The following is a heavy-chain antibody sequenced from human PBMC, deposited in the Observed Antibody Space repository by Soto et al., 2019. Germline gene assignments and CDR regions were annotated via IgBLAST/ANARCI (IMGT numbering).Heavy chain of an antibody. Sequence: QVRLQESGPGLVKPSETLSLTCTVSGASISSYYWSWIRQPPGKRLEWIGYMAPSGTSKYNPSLAGRVTISVDTSNNQFSLKLTSVTAADTAVYYCARDGNFGDDIHDYYGMDVWGGGTTVTVSS. CDR1: GASISSYY. J-gene: IGHJ6*04. CDR3: ARDGNFGDDIHDYYGMDV. V-gene: IGHV4-59*01. CDR2: MAPSGTS. D-gene: IGHD4-17*01.